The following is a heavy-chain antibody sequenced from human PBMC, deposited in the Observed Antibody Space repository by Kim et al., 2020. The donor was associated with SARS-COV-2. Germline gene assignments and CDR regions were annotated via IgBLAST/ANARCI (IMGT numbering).Heavy chain of an antibody. CDR3: ARRGAATFNGAFDI. V-gene: IGHV3-7*03. J-gene: IGHJ3*02. D-gene: IGHD2-8*01. Sequence: DDSVKGRFTISINNAKNSLYLQMNSLRAEDTALYYCARRGAATFNGAFDIWGQGTMVTVSS.